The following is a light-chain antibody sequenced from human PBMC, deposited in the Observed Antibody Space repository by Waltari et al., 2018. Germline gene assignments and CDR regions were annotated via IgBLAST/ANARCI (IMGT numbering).Light chain of an antibody. Sequence: EIVMTQSPATLSVSPGERATLSCRASQSVSSNLAWYQQQPGQAPRLLIHGASTRATGIPARWSGSGSGTEYTRTISSLQSEDFAVYYCQQYNNWPPGAFGQGTKVEIK. V-gene: IGKV3-15*01. J-gene: IGKJ1*01. CDR2: GAS. CDR3: QQYNNWPPGA. CDR1: QSVSSN.